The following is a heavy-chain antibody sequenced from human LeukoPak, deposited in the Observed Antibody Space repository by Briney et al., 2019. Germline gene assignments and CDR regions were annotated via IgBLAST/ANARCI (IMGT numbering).Heavy chain of an antibody. CDR1: GGTFSSYA. D-gene: IGHD3-22*01. CDR3: ARDRGTITMIVDAFDI. V-gene: IGHV1-69*05. CDR2: IIPIFSTA. J-gene: IGHJ3*02. Sequence: ASVKVSCKASGGTFSSYAISWVRQAPGQGLEWMGGIIPIFSTANYALKFQGRVTITTDESTSTAYMELSSLRSEDTAVYYCARDRGTITMIVDAFDIWGQGTMVTVSS.